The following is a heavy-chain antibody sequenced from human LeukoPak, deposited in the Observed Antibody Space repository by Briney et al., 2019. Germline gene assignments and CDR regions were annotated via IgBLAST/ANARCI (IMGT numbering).Heavy chain of an antibody. V-gene: IGHV3-69-1*02. J-gene: IGHJ4*02. CDR3: VRDFDYNFDY. CDR1: GFTFRDHC. CDR2: ICATI. Sequence: PRGSLRLSCEASGFTFRDHCMNWVRQAPGKGLEWVSYICATISYADSVRGRFTISRDNAKNSLYLEMNSLRDEDTAVYYCVRDFDYNFDYWGQGALVTVSS. D-gene: IGHD4-11*01.